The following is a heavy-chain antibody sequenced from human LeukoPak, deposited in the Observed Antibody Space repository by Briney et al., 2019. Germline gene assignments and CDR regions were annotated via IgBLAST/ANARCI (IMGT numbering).Heavy chain of an antibody. J-gene: IGHJ4*02. CDR2: INLGGDT. V-gene: IGHV3-23*01. D-gene: IGHD2-21*02. CDR3: AKGGDTSSRGRGRY. Sequence: TGGSLRLSCVASGFTFSNYAMSWVRQAPGKGLEWVSAINLGGDTYYADSVKGRFTMSRDNSNKTLYLQMNSLRAGDTAVYYCAKGGDTSSRGRGRYWGQGTLVTVSS. CDR1: GFTFSNYA.